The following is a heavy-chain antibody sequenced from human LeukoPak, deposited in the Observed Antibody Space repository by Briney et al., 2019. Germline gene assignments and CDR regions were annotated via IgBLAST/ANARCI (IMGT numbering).Heavy chain of an antibody. Sequence: ASVKVSCKASGYTFTSYGISWVRQAPGQGLEWMGWISAYNGNTNHAQKLQGRVTMTTDTSTSTAYMELRSLRSDDTAVYYCARDGHRRCHYDCGGREDAFDIWGQGTMVTVSS. CDR1: GYTFTSYG. J-gene: IGHJ3*02. CDR3: ARDGHRRCHYDCGGREDAFDI. V-gene: IGHV1-18*01. D-gene: IGHD2-21*01. CDR2: ISAYNGNT.